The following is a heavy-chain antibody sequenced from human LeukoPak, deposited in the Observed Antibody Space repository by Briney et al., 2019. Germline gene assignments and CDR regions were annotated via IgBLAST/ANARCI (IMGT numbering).Heavy chain of an antibody. J-gene: IGHJ4*02. CDR2: ISDTGSST. CDR3: AKSPPYDGSSYYLTNYPFEY. Sequence: PGGSLRLSSAASGFTFSTYAIGGGRQAPGKGLEWVSGISDTGSSTYYADSVKGRFTISRDNSKNTLYLQMKSLRAEDTAVYYCAKSPPYDGSSYYLTNYPFEYWGQGTLVTVSS. V-gene: IGHV3-23*01. D-gene: IGHD3-22*01. CDR1: GFTFSTYA.